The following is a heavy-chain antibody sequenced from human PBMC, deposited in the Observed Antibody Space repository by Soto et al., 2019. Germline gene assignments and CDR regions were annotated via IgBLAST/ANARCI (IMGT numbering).Heavy chain of an antibody. CDR2: FIPVYGTA. CDR3: ARYFYDSTGYSAFYFDN. CDR1: GGSFSNYA. D-gene: IGHD3-22*01. V-gene: IGHV1-69*06. Sequence: QVQLVQSGAEVKKPGSSVKVSCKASGGSFSNYAIAWVRQAPGQGLEWMGGFIPVYGTANYAQRFQGRVNLTADKSTATAFMELSSLRSEDTAVYYCARYFYDSTGYSAFYFDNWGQGTLVTVSS. J-gene: IGHJ4*02.